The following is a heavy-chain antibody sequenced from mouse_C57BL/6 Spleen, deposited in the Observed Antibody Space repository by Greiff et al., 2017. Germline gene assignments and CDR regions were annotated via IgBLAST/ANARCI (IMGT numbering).Heavy chain of an antibody. J-gene: IGHJ4*01. D-gene: IGHD1-1*01. V-gene: IGHV1-64*01. CDR1: GYTFTSYW. CDR2: IHPNSGST. CDR3: ARDITTVGAGHDAMDY. Sequence: QVQLQQPGAELVKPGASVKLSCKASGYTFTSYWMHWVKQRPGQGLEWIGMIHPNSGSTNYNEKFKSKATLTVDKSSSTAYMQLSSLTSEDSAVYYCARDITTVGAGHDAMDYWGQGTSVTVSS.